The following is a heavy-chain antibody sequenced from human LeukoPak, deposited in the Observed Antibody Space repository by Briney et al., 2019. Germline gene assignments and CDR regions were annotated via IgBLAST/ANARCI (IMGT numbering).Heavy chain of an antibody. CDR1: GFTVSSNY. Sequence: PGGSLRLSCAASGFTVSSNYMSWVRQAPGKGLEWVSVIYSGGSTYYADSVKGRFTISRDNSKNTLYLQMNSLRAEDTAVYYCARFGQLGTSGSYSNPPLNYWGQGTLVTVSS. D-gene: IGHD3-10*01. J-gene: IGHJ4*02. CDR3: ARFGQLGTSGSYSNPPLNY. CDR2: IYSGGST. V-gene: IGHV3-66*01.